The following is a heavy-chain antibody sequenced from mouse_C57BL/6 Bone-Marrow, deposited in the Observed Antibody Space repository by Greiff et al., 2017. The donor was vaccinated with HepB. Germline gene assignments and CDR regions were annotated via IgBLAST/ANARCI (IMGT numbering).Heavy chain of an antibody. CDR2: INPYNGGT. J-gene: IGHJ4*01. Sequence: EVQLQQSGPVLVKPGASVKMSCKASGYTFTDYYMNWVKQSHGKSLEWIGVINPYNGGTSYNQKFKGKATLTVDKSSSTAYMELNSLTSEDSAVYYCARVGSYYSPRAMDYWGQGTSVTVSS. CDR1: GYTFTDYY. CDR3: ARVGSYYSPRAMDY. V-gene: IGHV1-19*01. D-gene: IGHD2-12*01.